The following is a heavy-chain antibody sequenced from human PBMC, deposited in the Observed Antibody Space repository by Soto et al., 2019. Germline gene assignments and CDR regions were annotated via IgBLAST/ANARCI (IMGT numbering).Heavy chain of an antibody. CDR3: AKNLPRTGRFDY. Sequence: SETLSLTCTLSGASITSTTYFWAWIRQPPGKGLEWVGSIYYSGRTYYNPSLRSRVTISVDRSKNQFSLTMSSVTAADTAVYHCAKNLPRTGRFDYWGQGTSVTVSS. J-gene: IGHJ4*02. V-gene: IGHV4-39*01. CDR1: GASITSTTYF. CDR2: IYYSGRT.